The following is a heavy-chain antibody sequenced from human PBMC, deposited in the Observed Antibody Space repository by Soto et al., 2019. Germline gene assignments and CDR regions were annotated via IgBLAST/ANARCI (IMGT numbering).Heavy chain of an antibody. CDR1: GGSFSGYY. D-gene: IGHD3-10*01. J-gene: IGHJ6*02. CDR3: AREGPHGSGSYWHYYYGMDV. Sequence: PSETLSLTCAVYGGSFSGYYWSWIRQPPGKGLEWIGYIYYSGSTYYNPSLKSRVTISVDTSKNQFSLKLSSVTAADTAVYYCAREGPHGSGSYWHYYYGMDVWGQGTTVTVSS. CDR2: IYYSGST. V-gene: IGHV4-34*09.